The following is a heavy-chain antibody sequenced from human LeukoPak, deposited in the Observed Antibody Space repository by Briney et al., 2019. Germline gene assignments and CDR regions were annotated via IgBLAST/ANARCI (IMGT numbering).Heavy chain of an antibody. CDR1: GGSFSGNY. D-gene: IGHD2-21*01. V-gene: IGHV4-34*01. J-gene: IGHJ4*02. CDR2: SSPTGDIT. CDR3: ARVPDFIARPCDS. Sequence: SETQSLACAVYGGSFSGNYWTSIRQTPGRGLEWIGESSPTGDITGYNPSLKGRATISVDSPKNQFSLKLTSVTAADTGVYYCARVPDFIARPCDSWGPGTLVTVSS.